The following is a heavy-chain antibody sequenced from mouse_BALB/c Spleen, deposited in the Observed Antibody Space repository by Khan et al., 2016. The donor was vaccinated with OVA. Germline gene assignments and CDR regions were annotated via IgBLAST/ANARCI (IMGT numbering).Heavy chain of an antibody. J-gene: IGHJ4*01. D-gene: IGHD1-1*01. CDR3: AKKITTVDYYAMDY. V-gene: IGHV2-5*01. Sequence: QVQLKQSGPGLVQPSQSLSITCTVSGFSLTSYGVHWVRQSPGKGLEWLGVIWRGGSTDYNAAFMSRLSITKDNSKSQVFFKMNSLQANDTDIDYWAKKITTVDYYAMDYWGQGTSVTVSS. CDR2: IWRGGST. CDR1: GFSLTSYG.